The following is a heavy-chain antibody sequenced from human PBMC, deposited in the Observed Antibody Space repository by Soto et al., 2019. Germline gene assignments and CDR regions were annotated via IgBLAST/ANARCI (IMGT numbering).Heavy chain of an antibody. D-gene: IGHD6-6*01. J-gene: IGHJ4*02. CDR3: ARGDSSSSLGRDY. CDR2: ISPILGIA. V-gene: IGHV1-69*02. Sequence: QVQLVQSGAEVKKPGSSVKVSCKASGGTFSSYTISWVRQAPGQGLEWMGRISPILGIANYAQKFQGRVTITADKSTSTAYMELNSLRSEDTAVYYCARGDSSSSLGRDYWGQGTMVTVSS. CDR1: GGTFSSYT.